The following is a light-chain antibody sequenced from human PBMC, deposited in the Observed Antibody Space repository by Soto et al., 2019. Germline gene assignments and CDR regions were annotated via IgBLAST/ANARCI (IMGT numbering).Light chain of an antibody. CDR2: DVS. CDR3: GSYAGSYTWV. V-gene: IGLV2-11*01. CDR1: SSDVGAYNF. J-gene: IGLJ2*01. Sequence: QSALTQPRSVSGSPGQSVTISCTGTSSDVGAYNFVSWYQQHPGKAPKLMICDVSTRPSGVPDRFSGSTSGNTASLTISGLQSEYEADYYCGSYAGSYTWVFGGGTKLPVL.